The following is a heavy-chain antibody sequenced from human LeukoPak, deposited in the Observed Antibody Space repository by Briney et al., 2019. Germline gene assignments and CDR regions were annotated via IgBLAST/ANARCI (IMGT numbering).Heavy chain of an antibody. CDR3: ASKGGYYYGSGSYSRYYYMDV. D-gene: IGHD3-10*01. CDR2: INHSGSN. J-gene: IGHJ6*03. Sequence: SETLSLTCAVYGGSFSGYYWSWIRQPPGKWLEWIGEINHSGSNNYNPSLKSRVTISVDTSKNQFSLKLSSVTAADTALYYCASKGGYYYGSGSYSRYYYMDVWGKGTTVTVSS. V-gene: IGHV4-34*01. CDR1: GGSFSGYY.